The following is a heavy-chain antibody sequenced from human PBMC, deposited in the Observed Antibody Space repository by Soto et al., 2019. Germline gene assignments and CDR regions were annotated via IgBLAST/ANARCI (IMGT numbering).Heavy chain of an antibody. CDR2: IYYSGIT. CDR3: ARQDVRAWGRFDP. Sequence: ASETLSLTCTVSGGSVSSSTYYWAWLRQPPGKGREWIGTIYYSGITYYNPSLQSRVTISVDTSKNQFSLRLSFVTAADAALYFCARQDVRAWGRFDPWGQGTLVTVSS. J-gene: IGHJ5*02. V-gene: IGHV4-39*01. D-gene: IGHD7-27*01. CDR1: GGSVSSSTYY.